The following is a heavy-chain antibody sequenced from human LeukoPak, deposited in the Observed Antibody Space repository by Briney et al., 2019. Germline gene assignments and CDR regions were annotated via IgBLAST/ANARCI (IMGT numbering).Heavy chain of an antibody. CDR2: VRPKTDGGTA. Sequence: GGSLRLSCAASGFTFSDAWMTWVRQAPGKGLEWVGRVRPKTDGGTADYAAPVKGRFTISRDDSKNTVSLQINSLRIEDTAVYFCTTETRFLEWRTVNWFDPWGQGTLVTVSS. CDR1: GFTFSDAW. D-gene: IGHD3-3*01. CDR3: TTETRFLEWRTVNWFDP. J-gene: IGHJ5*02. V-gene: IGHV3-15*01.